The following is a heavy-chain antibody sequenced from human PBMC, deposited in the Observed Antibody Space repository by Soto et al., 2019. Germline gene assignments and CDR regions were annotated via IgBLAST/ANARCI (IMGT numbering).Heavy chain of an antibody. D-gene: IGHD4-17*01. J-gene: IGHJ4*02. Sequence: QVQLVQSGAEVKKPGSSVKVSCKASGGTFSSYTISWVRQAPGQGLEWMGRIIPILGIANYAQKFQGRVTITADKXXSTAYMELSSLRSEDTAVYYCASPEHDYGDLYFDYWGQGTLVTVSS. CDR1: GGTFSSYT. V-gene: IGHV1-69*02. CDR3: ASPEHDYGDLYFDY. CDR2: IIPILGIA.